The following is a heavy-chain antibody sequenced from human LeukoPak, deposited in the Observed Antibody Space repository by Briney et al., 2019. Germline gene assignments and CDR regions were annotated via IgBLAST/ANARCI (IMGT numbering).Heavy chain of an antibody. D-gene: IGHD3-10*01. J-gene: IGHJ4*02. CDR2: ISAYNGNT. V-gene: IGHV1-18*01. CDR3: ARDGWGGFGELFSDY. CDR1: GYTFTSYG. Sequence: ASVKVSCKASGYTFTSYGISWVRQAPGQGLEWMGWISAYNGNTNYAQKLQGRVTMTTDTSTSTAYMELRSLRSDDTAVYYCARDGWGGFGELFSDYWGQGTLVTVSS.